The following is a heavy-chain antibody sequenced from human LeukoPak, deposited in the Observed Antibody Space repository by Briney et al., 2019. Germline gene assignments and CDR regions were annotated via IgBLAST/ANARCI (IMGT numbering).Heavy chain of an antibody. D-gene: IGHD1-26*01. CDR1: GYTLTELS. CDR3: ARQVAGATSWWDY. CDR2: FDPEDGET. V-gene: IGHV1-24*01. J-gene: IGHJ4*02. Sequence: ASVKVSCKVSGYTLTELSMHWVRQAPGKGLEWMGGFDPEDGETIYAQKFQGRVTITRNTSISTAYMELSSLRSEDTAVYYCARQVAGATSWWDYWGQGTLVTVSS.